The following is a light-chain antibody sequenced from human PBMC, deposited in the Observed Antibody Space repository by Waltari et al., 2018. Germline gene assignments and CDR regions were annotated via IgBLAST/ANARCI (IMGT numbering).Light chain of an antibody. J-gene: IGKJ4*01. V-gene: IGKV3D-15*01. Sequence: EIVMTQSPVTLSVSPGEGATLSCKASQSVSSKLAWYGQKPGQPPRPLIYGGSTRATGIPARFSGSGSGTEFTLTISSLQSEDFAVYYCQQYNNWPLTFGGGTKVEIK. CDR1: QSVSSK. CDR3: QQYNNWPLT. CDR2: GGS.